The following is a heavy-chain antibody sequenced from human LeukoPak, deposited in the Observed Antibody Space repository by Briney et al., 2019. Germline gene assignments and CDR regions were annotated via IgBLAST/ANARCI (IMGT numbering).Heavy chain of an antibody. CDR3: ARLTYYYDSSGYYYGHDY. Sequence: PSETLSLTCTVSVGSLCSSSYYWGWIRQHPGKGLEWIGCINYSGSTNYNPSLKSRVTISVDTSKNQFSLKLSSVTAADTAVYYCARLTYYYDSSGYYYGHDYWGQGTLVTVSS. J-gene: IGHJ4*02. CDR2: INYSGST. V-gene: IGHV4-39*07. D-gene: IGHD3-22*01. CDR1: VGSLCSSSYY.